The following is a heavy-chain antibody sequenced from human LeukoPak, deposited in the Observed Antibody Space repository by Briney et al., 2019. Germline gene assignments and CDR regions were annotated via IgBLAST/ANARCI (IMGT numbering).Heavy chain of an antibody. CDR2: IYYSGST. V-gene: IGHV4-39*01. Sequence: KPSETLSLTCTVSGGSISSSSYYWGWIRQPPGKGLEWIGSIYYSGSTYYNPSLKSRVTISVDTSKNQFSLKLSSVTAADTAVYYCAGGAARQYAFDIWGQGTMVTVSS. J-gene: IGHJ3*02. CDR3: AGGAARQYAFDI. CDR1: GGSISSSSYY. D-gene: IGHD6-6*01.